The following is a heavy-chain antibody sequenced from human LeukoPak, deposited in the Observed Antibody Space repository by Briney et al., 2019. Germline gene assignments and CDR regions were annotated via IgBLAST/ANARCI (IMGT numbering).Heavy chain of an antibody. J-gene: IGHJ4*02. V-gene: IGHV4-30-2*01. CDR1: GGSISSGGYS. D-gene: IGHD2-15*01. Sequence: PSETLSLTCAVSGGSISSGGYSWSWIRQPPGKGLEWIGYIYHSGSTYYNPSLKSRVTISVDRSKNQFSLKLSSVTAADTAVYYCARVRGSGPRDYWGQGTLVTVSS. CDR3: ARVRGSGPRDY. CDR2: IYHSGST.